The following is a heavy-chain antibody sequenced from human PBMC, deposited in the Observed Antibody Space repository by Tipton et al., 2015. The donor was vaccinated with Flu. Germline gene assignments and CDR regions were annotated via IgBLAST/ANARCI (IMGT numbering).Heavy chain of an antibody. V-gene: IGHV4-39*07. CDR3: SRSHYNASGGTLTYFDL. CDR1: GGSISSSTDY. D-gene: IGHD3-10*01. J-gene: IGHJ2*01. Sequence: PGLVKPSETLSLTCIVSGGSISSSTDYWGWIRQPPGKGLEWIGSIYYGGSTYYNPSLRSRVTISVDTSKNQFSLRLTSVTAADTAVYYCSRSHYNASGGTLTYFDLWGRGTLVTVSS. CDR2: IYYGGST.